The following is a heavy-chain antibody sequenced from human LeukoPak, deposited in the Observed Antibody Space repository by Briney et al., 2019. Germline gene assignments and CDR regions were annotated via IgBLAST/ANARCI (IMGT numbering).Heavy chain of an antibody. CDR2: ISYDGRDK. CDR3: AKDVSDGYNLKAFDY. J-gene: IGHJ4*02. V-gene: IGHV3-30*18. CDR1: GFTFSSYG. Sequence: GGSLRLSCAASGFTFSSYGMHWVRQAPGKGLEWVTVISYDGRDKYYADSVKGRFTISRDKSKNTLYLQMNSLRADDTAVYYCAKDVSDGYNLKAFDYWGQGALVTVSS. D-gene: IGHD5-24*01.